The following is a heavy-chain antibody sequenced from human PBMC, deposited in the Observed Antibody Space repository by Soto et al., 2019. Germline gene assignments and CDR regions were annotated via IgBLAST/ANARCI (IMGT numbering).Heavy chain of an antibody. J-gene: IGHJ4*02. CDR3: ARGDCSGGSCYFDY. D-gene: IGHD2-15*01. V-gene: IGHV4-30-2*01. CDR2: IYHSGST. Sequence: SETLSLTCAVSGGSISSGGYSWSWIRQPPGKGLEWIGYIYHSGSTYYNPSLKSRVTISVDRSKNQFSLKLSSVTAADTAVYYCARGDCSGGSCYFDYWGQGTLVTVSS. CDR1: GGSISSGGYS.